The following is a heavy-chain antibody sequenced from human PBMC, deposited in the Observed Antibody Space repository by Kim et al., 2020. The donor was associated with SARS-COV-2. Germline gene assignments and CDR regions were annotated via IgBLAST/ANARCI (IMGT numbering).Heavy chain of an antibody. V-gene: IGHV3-33*03. J-gene: IGHJ6*02. CDR1: GFTFSAYP. CDR3: AKDLCGGDCRSGFGDTVDV. D-gene: IGHD2-21*02. CDR2: LWDDGSHE. Sequence: GGSLRLSCAASGFTFSAYPMHWVRQTPGMGLQWVAFLWDDGSHENYGVSVRGRFTISRDNSENTLYLQMNDLRVEDTAVYYCAKDLCGGDCRSGFGDTVDVWGQGTTVTV.